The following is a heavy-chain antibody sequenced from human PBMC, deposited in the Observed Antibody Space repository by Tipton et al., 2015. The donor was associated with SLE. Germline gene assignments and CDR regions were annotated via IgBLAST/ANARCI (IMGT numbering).Heavy chain of an antibody. CDR3: AREGYSSGWDGDFDY. D-gene: IGHD6-19*01. J-gene: IGHJ4*02. V-gene: IGHV4-38-2*02. CDR2: IHPSGST. Sequence: TLSLTCSVSGYAISSGYYWGWIRQSPGMGLEWIGRIHPSGSTKYNPSLTSRLTISVDTSKSQFSLNLNSVTAADTAVYYCAREGYSSGWDGDFDYWGQGTLVTVSS. CDR1: GYAISSGYY.